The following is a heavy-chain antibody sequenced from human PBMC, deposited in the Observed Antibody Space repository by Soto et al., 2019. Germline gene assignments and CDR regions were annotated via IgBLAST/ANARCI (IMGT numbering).Heavy chain of an antibody. J-gene: IGHJ6*02. CDR2: ISYDGSNK. D-gene: IGHD2-15*01. V-gene: IGHV3-30-3*01. CDR3: ARAGCDGGSCYTLVGLRYGMDV. CDR1: GFTFSSYA. Sequence: QVQLVESGGGVVQPGRSLRLSCAASGFTFSSYAMHWVRQAPGKGLEWVAVISYDGSNKYYADSVKGRITISRDNSKKTLYLQMNSLRAEDTAVYYCARAGCDGGSCYTLVGLRYGMDVWGQGTTVTVSS.